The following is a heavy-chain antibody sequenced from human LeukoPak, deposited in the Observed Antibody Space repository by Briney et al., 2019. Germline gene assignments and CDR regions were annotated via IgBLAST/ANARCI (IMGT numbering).Heavy chain of an antibody. CDR1: GYTFTSYA. CDR3: ARAYCGGGSCYFNFDY. J-gene: IGHJ4*02. CDR2: INAGNGNT. D-gene: IGHD2-15*01. V-gene: IGHV1-3*01. Sequence: GASVKASCKASGYTFTSYAMHWVRQAPGQRLEWMGWINAGNGNTKYSQKFQGRVTITRDTSASTAYMELSSLRSEDTAVYYCARAYCGGGSCYFNFDYWGQGTLVTVSS.